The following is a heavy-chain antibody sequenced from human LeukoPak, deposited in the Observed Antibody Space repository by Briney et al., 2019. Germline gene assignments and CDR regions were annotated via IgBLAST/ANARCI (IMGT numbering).Heavy chain of an antibody. Sequence: GSLRLSCAASGFTFSTFGMHWVRQAPGKGLEWVSSIHSSSGSIYYADSLKGRFTISRDNAKNSLYLQMNSLRAEDTAVYYCARDLAWDAFDIWGQGTMVTVSS. CDR1: GFTFSTFG. J-gene: IGHJ3*02. CDR2: IHSSSGSI. CDR3: ARDLAWDAFDI. V-gene: IGHV3-21*01.